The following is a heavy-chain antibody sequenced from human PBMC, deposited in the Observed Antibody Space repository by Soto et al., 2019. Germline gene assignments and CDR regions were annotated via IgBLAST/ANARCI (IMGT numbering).Heavy chain of an antibody. V-gene: IGHV1-8*01. CDR2: MRPNCGKT. CDR1: GYTFTDYD. D-gene: IGHD2-15*01. CDR3: ARGRIGAAF. J-gene: IGHJ4*02. Sequence: QVQLVQSGAEVKKPGASVGVTCKTSGYTFTDYDVSWVRQASGQGLEWMGWMRPNCGKTGYVEKFQGRVTMTANTSLSTAYMELHSLRSEDTAIYFCARGRIGAAFWGQGTLVTVSS.